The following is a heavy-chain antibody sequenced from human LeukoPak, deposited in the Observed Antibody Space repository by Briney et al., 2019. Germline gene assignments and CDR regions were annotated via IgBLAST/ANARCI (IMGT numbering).Heavy chain of an antibody. CDR1: GGSISSYY. Sequence: PSGTLSLTCTVSGGSISSYYWSWIRQPPGKGLEWIGYIYYSGSTSYNPSLKSRVTMTVDTSKGQFSLKLSSVTAADTAVYYCARGPSIAVSRYFYNYYMDVWGKGTTVTVSS. V-gene: IGHV4-59*12. CDR2: IYYSGST. J-gene: IGHJ6*03. D-gene: IGHD6-19*01. CDR3: ARGPSIAVSRYFYNYYMDV.